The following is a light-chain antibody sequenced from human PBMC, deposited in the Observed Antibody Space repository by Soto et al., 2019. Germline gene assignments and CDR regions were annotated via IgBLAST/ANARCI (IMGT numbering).Light chain of an antibody. CDR3: QQSFSTPRT. CDR2: AAS. V-gene: IGKV1-39*01. CDR1: QSINSY. Sequence: DIQMTQSPSSQSASVGDRVTITCRASQSINSYLNWYQQKPGKAPKLLIYAASSLQSGVPSRFSGSVSETDYTLTITSLQPDDFATYYCQQSFSTPRTFGQGTRV. J-gene: IGKJ1*01.